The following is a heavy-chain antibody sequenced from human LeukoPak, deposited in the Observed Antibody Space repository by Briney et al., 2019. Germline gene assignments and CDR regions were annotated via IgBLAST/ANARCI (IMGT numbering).Heavy chain of an antibody. D-gene: IGHD4-17*01. CDR3: GREYGEGYYYYYMDV. V-gene: IGHV1-69*05. CDR1: GGTFSSYA. J-gene: IGHJ6*03. CDR2: IIPIFCTA. Sequence: SVKVSCKASGGTFSSYAISWVRQAPGQGLEWMGWIIPIFCTANYAQKFQGRVTITTDESKSTGYMELSSLRSEDTAVYYCGREYGEGYYYYYMDVWGKGNTVTVSS.